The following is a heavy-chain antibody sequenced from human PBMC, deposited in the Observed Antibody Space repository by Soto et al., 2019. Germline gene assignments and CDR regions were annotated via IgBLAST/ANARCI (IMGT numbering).Heavy chain of an antibody. CDR1: GFTFSSYW. D-gene: IGHD6-13*01. J-gene: IGHJ6*02. CDR3: ARIAASGRGWDV. V-gene: IGHV3-7*01. Sequence: EVQLVESGGGLVQPGGSLRLSCVDPGFTFSSYWMSWVRQAPVKGLEWVGNIKQDGSEENYVDSVKGRFTISRDNAKNSMYLQMNSLRAEDTAVYYCARIAASGRGWDVWGQGTTVVVSS. CDR2: IKQDGSEE.